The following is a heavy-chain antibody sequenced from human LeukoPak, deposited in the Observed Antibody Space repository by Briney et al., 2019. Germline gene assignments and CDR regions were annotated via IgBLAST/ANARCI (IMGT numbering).Heavy chain of an antibody. J-gene: IGHJ4*02. V-gene: IGHV3-21*01. CDR2: ISSSSSYI. CDR1: GFTFSSYS. CDR3: AKASEADYFDY. Sequence: PGGSLRLSCAASGFTFSSYSMNWVRQAPGKGLEWVSSISSSSSYIYYADSVKGRFTISRDNSKNTLYLQMNSLRAEDTAVYYCAKASEADYFDYWGQGTLVTVSS.